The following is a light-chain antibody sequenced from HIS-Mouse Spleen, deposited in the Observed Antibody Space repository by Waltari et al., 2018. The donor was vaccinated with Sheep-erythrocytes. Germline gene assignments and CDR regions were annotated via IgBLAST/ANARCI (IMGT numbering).Light chain of an antibody. J-gene: IGLJ2*01. V-gene: IGLV3-1*01. CDR2: QDS. CDR1: KLGDKY. Sequence: SYELTQPPSVSVSPGQTARITCSGDKLGDKYACWYQQKPGQSPVLVIYQDSKRPQGIPERFSGSNSGNTATLTISGTQAMDEADYYCQAWDSSTAVFGGGTKLTVL. CDR3: QAWDSSTAV.